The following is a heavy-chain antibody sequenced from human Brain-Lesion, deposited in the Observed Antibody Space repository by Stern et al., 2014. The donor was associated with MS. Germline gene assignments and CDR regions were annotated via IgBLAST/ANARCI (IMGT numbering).Heavy chain of an antibody. CDR2: INPNTGAT. CDR1: GYTVSGHY. J-gene: IGHJ4*02. CDR3: ARRKVNTMTLDY. D-gene: IGHD5-18*01. V-gene: IGHV1-2*06. Sequence: VHLVESGAEVKKPGASGTVSCTPSGYTVSGHYIDWVRQAPGQGPEWMGLINPNTGATIYAQNFRGRVTLTRDTSTTTVYLDLNRLRSDDTAVYYCARRKVNTMTLDYWGQGTLVTVSS.